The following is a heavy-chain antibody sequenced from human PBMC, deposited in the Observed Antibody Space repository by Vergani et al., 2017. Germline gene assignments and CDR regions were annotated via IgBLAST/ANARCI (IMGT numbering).Heavy chain of an antibody. CDR1: GFTFSSYG. CDR3: ARESLAAMPSYYFDY. CDR2: IWYDGSNK. V-gene: IGHV3-33*01. D-gene: IGHD2-2*01. Sequence: QVQLVESGGGVVQPGRSLRLSCAASGFTFSSYGMHWVRQAPGKGLEWVAVIWYDGSNKYYADSVKGRFTISRDNSKNTLYLQMNSLRAEDTAVYYCARESLAAMPSYYFDYWGQGTLVTVSS. J-gene: IGHJ4*02.